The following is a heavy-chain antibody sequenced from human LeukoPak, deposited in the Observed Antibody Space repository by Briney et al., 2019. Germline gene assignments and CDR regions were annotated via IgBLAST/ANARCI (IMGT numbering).Heavy chain of an antibody. CDR2: IYHSGST. Sequence: KSSETLSLTCAVSGYSISSGYYWGWIRQPPGKGLEWIGSIYHSGSTYYNPSLKSRVTISVDTSKNQFSLKLSSVTAADTAVYYCAEGTKSFFDYWGQGTLVTVSS. CDR1: GYSISSGYY. D-gene: IGHD3-10*01. J-gene: IGHJ4*02. CDR3: AEGTKSFFDY. V-gene: IGHV4-38-2*01.